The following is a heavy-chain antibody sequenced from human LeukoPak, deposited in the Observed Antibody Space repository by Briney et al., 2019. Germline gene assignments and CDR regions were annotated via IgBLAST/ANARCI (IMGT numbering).Heavy chain of an antibody. V-gene: IGHV3-30-3*01. CDR3: ARARDCTNGVCYFDY. CDR1: GFTFSSFA. J-gene: IGHJ4*02. CDR2: ISYDGSNK. Sequence: GGSLRLSCAASGFTFSSFAMHWVRQAPGKGLEWVAVISYDGSNKYYADPVKGRFTISRDNAKNSLYLQMNSLSAEDTAVYYCARARDCTNGVCYFDYWGQGTLVTVSS. D-gene: IGHD2-8*01.